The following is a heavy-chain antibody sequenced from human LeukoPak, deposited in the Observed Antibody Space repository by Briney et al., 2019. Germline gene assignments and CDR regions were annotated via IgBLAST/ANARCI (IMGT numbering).Heavy chain of an antibody. Sequence: SETLSLTCAVYGGSFSGYYWSWIRQPPGKGLEWIGEINHSGSTNYNPSLNSRVTISRDTSKNQFSLKLRSVTAAETAVYYCARVRYCSGGSCYYYYGMDVWGQGTTVTVFS. CDR1: GGSFSGYY. J-gene: IGHJ6*02. CDR3: ARVRYCSGGSCYYYYGMDV. D-gene: IGHD2-15*01. CDR2: INHSGST. V-gene: IGHV4-34*01.